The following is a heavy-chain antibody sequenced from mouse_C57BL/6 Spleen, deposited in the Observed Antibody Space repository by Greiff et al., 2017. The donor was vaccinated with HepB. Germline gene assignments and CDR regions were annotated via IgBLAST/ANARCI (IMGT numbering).Heavy chain of an antibody. V-gene: IGHV1-82*01. Sequence: VQLQQSGPELVKPGASVKISCKASGYAFSSSWMNWVKQRPGKGLEWIGRIYPGDGDTNYNGKFKGKATLTADKSSSTAYMQLSSLTSEDSAVYFCASAGDDWFAYWGQGTLVTVSA. D-gene: IGHD3-3*01. CDR3: ASAGDDWFAY. CDR1: GYAFSSSW. CDR2: IYPGDGDT. J-gene: IGHJ3*01.